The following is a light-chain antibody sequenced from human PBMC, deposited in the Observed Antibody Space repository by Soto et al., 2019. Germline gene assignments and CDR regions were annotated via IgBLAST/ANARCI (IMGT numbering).Light chain of an antibody. CDR2: GAS. CDR3: QQRSDWPIT. J-gene: IGKJ5*01. V-gene: IGKV3-11*01. Sequence: EIVLTQSPDTLSLSPGERATLSCRASQSVAKFLAWYQQKPGQAPSLPIYGASNRATGIPARFSGSGSGTDFTLTISSLEPEDFAVYYCQQRSDWPITFGQGTRLEIK. CDR1: QSVAKF.